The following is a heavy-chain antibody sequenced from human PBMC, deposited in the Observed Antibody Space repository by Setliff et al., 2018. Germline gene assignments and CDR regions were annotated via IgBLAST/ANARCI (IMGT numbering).Heavy chain of an antibody. CDR2: VYYSGDT. CDR3: ARHRPNLPFDA. Sequence: PSETLSLTCSVSGGSISNSDYYWDWICQPPGKGLEWIGRVYYSGDTYYIPSLLSRVTISVDTSKNQFSLKLSSVTAADTSVYFCARHRPNLPFDAWGQGALVTVS. V-gene: IGHV4-39*01. D-gene: IGHD7-27*01. J-gene: IGHJ4*02. CDR1: GGSISNSDYY.